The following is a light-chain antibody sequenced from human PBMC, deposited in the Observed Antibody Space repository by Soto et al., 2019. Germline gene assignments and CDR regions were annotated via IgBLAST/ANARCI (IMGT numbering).Light chain of an antibody. V-gene: IGLV2-23*03. J-gene: IGLJ1*01. Sequence: QSALTQPASVSGSPGQSISISCTGTSSDVVTYNLVSWYQQHPGKAPTVLIYEGTKRPSGASNRFSGSKSGNTASLTISGLQTEDEADYYCYSFAGSTTFSYVFGPGTKVTGL. CDR1: SSDVVTYNL. CDR2: EGT. CDR3: YSFAGSTTFSYV.